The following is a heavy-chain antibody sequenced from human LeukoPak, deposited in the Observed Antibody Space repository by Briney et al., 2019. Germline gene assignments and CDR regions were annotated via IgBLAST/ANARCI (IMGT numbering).Heavy chain of an antibody. D-gene: IGHD3-22*01. CDR3: ARDCRGNYDSSGRLTGWFDP. CDR2: IYTSGST. V-gene: IGHV4-61*02. Sequence: SQTLSLTCTVSGGSISSGSYYWSWIRQPAGKGLEWIGRIYTSGSTNYNPSLKSRVTISVDTSKNQFSLKLSSVTAADTAVYYCARDCRGNYDSSGRLTGWFDPWGQGTLVTVSS. J-gene: IGHJ5*02. CDR1: GGSISSGSYY.